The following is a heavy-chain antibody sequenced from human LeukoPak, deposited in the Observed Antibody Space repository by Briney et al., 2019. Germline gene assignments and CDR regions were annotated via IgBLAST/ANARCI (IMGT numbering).Heavy chain of an antibody. D-gene: IGHD2-21*02. CDR2: IYSGGGT. J-gene: IGHJ3*02. CDR1: GFTVSSNY. V-gene: IGHV3-66*02. Sequence: GGSLRLSCAASGFTVSSNYMSWVRQAPGKGLEWVSVIYSGGGTDYADSVKGRFTISRDDSKNTLYLQMNSLRAEDTAVYYCARAVGVTAIHNAFDIWGQGTMVTVSS. CDR3: ARAVGVTAIHNAFDI.